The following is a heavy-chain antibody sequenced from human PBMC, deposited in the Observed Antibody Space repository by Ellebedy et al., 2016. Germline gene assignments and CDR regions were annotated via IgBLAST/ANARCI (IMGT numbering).Heavy chain of an antibody. D-gene: IGHD4-17*01. Sequence: SETLSLTXTVSGGSISRYYWSWIRQPPGKGLEWIGYIYYSGSTNYNPSLKSRVTISVDTSKNQFSLKLSSVTAADTAVYYCARHSPVEGDYEDYFDYWGQGTLVTVSS. V-gene: IGHV4-59*08. CDR3: ARHSPVEGDYEDYFDY. J-gene: IGHJ4*02. CDR1: GGSISRYY. CDR2: IYYSGST.